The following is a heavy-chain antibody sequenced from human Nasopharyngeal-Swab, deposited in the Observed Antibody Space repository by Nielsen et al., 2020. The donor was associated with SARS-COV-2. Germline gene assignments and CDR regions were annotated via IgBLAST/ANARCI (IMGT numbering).Heavy chain of an antibody. J-gene: IGHJ5*02. V-gene: IGHV3-64D*06. Sequence: GESLKISCSASGFTFSSYAMHWVRQAPGKGLEYVSAISSNGGSTYYADSAKGRFTISRDNSKNTLYLQMSSLRAEDTAVYYCVKDLGTGVRFDPWGQGTLVTVSS. CDR1: GFTFSSYA. D-gene: IGHD3-10*01. CDR3: VKDLGTGVRFDP. CDR2: ISSNGGST.